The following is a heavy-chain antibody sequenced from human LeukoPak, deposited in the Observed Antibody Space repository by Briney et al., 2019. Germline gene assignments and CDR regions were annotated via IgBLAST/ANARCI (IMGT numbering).Heavy chain of an antibody. Sequence: PSETLSLTCTVSGGSSSSHYWSWIRQPPGKGLEWIGYMFDTGRTKDNPSFKSRVTLSADTSKNQFSLRLSSVTAADTAVYYCATIKRGSIFGYFDFWGQGILVTVSS. D-gene: IGHD5-18*01. V-gene: IGHV4-59*11. CDR1: GGSSSSHY. CDR2: MFDTGRT. J-gene: IGHJ4*01. CDR3: ATIKRGSIFGYFDF.